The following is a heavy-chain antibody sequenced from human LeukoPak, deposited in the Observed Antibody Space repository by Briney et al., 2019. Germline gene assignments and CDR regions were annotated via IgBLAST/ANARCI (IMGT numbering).Heavy chain of an antibody. D-gene: IGHD6-19*01. Sequence: SQTLSLTCAISGDXVSSNRAAWNWIRQSPSRGLEWLGRTFYRSKWNNDYAVSVKSRITINADTSKNQFSLQLNSVTPEDTAVYYCARDEDTTVADLGYWGQGTLVTVSS. V-gene: IGHV6-1*01. J-gene: IGHJ4*02. CDR1: GDXVSSNRAA. CDR3: ARDEDTTVADLGY. CDR2: TFYRSKWNN.